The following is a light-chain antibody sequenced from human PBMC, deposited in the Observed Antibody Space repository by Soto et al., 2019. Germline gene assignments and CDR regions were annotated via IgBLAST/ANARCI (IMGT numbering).Light chain of an antibody. V-gene: IGKV1-9*01. CDR1: QGISSY. Sequence: IQLTQSPSSLSASVGDRVTITCRASQGISSYLAWYQQRPGKAPTLLIYVASTFQSGVPTRFSGSGSGTDFTLTISSLQPEDFATYYCQQLNSYPLTFGGGTKVDI. CDR3: QQLNSYPLT. J-gene: IGKJ4*01. CDR2: VAS.